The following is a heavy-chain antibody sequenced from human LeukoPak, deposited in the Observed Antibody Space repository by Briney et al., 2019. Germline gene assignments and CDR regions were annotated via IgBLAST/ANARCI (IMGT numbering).Heavy chain of an antibody. J-gene: IGHJ4*02. D-gene: IGHD4-17*01. V-gene: IGHV3-21*01. Sequence: GGSLRLSCAASGFTFSSYSLNWVRQAPGKGLEWVSSISSSSTYIYYADSVKGQFTISRDNAKNSLYLQMNSLRAEDTAVYYCARDDYGDSFDYWGQGTLVTVSS. CDR3: ARDDYGDSFDY. CDR2: ISSSSTYI. CDR1: GFTFSSYS.